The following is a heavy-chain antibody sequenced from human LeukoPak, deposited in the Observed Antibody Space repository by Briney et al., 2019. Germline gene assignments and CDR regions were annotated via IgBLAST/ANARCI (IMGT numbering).Heavy chain of an antibody. V-gene: IGHV4-59*01. CDR1: GGSISSYY. J-gene: IGHJ4*02. Sequence: SETLSLTCTVSGGSISSYYWSWIRQPPGKGLEWSGYIYYIGSTNYSPSLKSRVTISGDTSKNQFSLKLSPVTAADTAVYYCARKSGYVTSSGYYYGRPNYFDYWGQGTLVTVSS. CDR2: IYYIGST. CDR3: ARKSGYVTSSGYYYGRPNYFDY. D-gene: IGHD3-22*01.